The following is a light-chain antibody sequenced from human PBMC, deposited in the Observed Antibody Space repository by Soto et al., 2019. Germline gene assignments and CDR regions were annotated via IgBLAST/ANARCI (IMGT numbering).Light chain of an antibody. CDR2: ATS. Sequence: EIVLTQSPGTLSLSPGQRATLSCRASQSISNNFLAWYQQKPGQAPRLLIYATSSRATGIPGRFSGSGSGTDFTLTISRLEPEDFAVYYCQQYSSSWTFGQGTKVEIK. CDR1: QSISNNF. V-gene: IGKV3-20*01. J-gene: IGKJ1*01. CDR3: QQYSSSWT.